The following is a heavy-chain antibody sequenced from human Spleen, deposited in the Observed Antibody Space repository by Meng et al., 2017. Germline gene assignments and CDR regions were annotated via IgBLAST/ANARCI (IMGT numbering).Heavy chain of an antibody. Sequence: VRLGEVGGGLVQPGGSLRLSCAASGFTFSSYAMSWVRQAPGKGLEWVSAISGGGDNTYYADSVKGRFTISRDNSKNTLYLQMNSLRAEDTAVYYCAELSDRFRAYWGQGTLVTVSS. CDR3: AELSDRFRAY. V-gene: IGHV3-23*04. D-gene: IGHD3-10*01. J-gene: IGHJ4*02. CDR1: GFTFSSYA. CDR2: ISGGGDNT.